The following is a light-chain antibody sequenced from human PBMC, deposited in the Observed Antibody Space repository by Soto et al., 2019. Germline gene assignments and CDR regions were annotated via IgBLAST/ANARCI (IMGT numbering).Light chain of an antibody. CDR1: GSNIGSNP. CDR3: AAWIDSLNAWV. J-gene: IGLJ3*02. CDR2: SSN. Sequence: QSVLPQPPSASGTPGQTVTITCFGSGSNIGSNPVNWYQQLPGAAPKLLIYSSNQRPSGVPDRISGAKSGTSASLAISGLQSADEAVYYCAAWIDSLNAWVFGGGTKLTVL. V-gene: IGLV1-44*01.